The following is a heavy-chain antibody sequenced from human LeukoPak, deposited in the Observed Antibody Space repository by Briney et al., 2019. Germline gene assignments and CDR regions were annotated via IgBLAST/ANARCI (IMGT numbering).Heavy chain of an antibody. CDR1: GGSISSYY. Sequence: SETLSLTCTVSGGSISSYYWSWIRQPPGKGLEWIGYIHSGSTNYNPSLKNRVTISVDTSKNQFSLKLSSVTAADTAVYYCARVEELWFGVSWGQGTLVTVSS. V-gene: IGHV4-59*01. J-gene: IGHJ5*02. CDR3: ARVEELWFGVS. CDR2: IHSGST. D-gene: IGHD3-10*01.